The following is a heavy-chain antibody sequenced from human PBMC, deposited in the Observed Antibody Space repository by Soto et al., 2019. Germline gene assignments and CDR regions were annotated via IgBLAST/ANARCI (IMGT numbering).Heavy chain of an antibody. V-gene: IGHV1-69*02. J-gene: IGHJ4*02. Sequence: QVQLVQSGAEVKQPGSSVKVSCKASGGTFSSYTISWVRQPLGQGLEWMGWLIPILGIANYAQKFQGRVTITADNSTSTAYLELSSLRSEDTAVYYCAMEYCSRTSCYRDYWGQGTLVTVAS. CDR3: AMEYCSRTSCYRDY. CDR1: GGTFSSYT. D-gene: IGHD2-2*02. CDR2: LIPILGIA.